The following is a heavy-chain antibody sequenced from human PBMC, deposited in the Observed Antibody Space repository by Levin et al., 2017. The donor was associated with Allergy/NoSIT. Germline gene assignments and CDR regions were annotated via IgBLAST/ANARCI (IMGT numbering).Heavy chain of an antibody. J-gene: IGHJ4*02. D-gene: IGHD6-13*01. CDR3: TTYSSSWYYFDY. CDR1: GFTFSNAW. Sequence: GESLKISCAASGFTFSNAWMSWVRQAPGKGLEWVGRIKSKTDGGTIEYAAPVKGRFTIPRDDSKNTLSLQMNSLKTEDTAVYYCTTYSSSWYYFDYWGQGTLVTVSS. CDR2: IKSKTDGGTI. V-gene: IGHV3-15*01.